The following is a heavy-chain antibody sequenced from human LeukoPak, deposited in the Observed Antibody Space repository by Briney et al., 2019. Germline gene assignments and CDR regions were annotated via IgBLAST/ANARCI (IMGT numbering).Heavy chain of an antibody. D-gene: IGHD1-26*01. J-gene: IGHJ4*02. CDR3: VRGGWADY. CDR2: IGTIGYST. CDR1: GFSFSSAA. V-gene: IGHV3-23*01. Sequence: QPGGSLRFSCAASGFSFSSAAMTWVRQAPGKGLEWVSLIGTIGYSTYYADSVKGRFTLSRDNAKNTLYMQMNSLRAEDTGVYYCVRGGWADYWGQGALVTVSS.